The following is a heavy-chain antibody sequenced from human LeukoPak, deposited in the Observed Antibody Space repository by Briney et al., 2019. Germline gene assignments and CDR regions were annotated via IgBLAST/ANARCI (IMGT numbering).Heavy chain of an antibody. CDR1: GFTLSTYG. D-gene: IGHD2-21*02. Sequence: GGPLRLSCAASGFTLSTYGIHWVRHAPGKGLQWVAVISSDGSTKFYADSVKGRFTISRDGSKNTQYLQMNSLRPDDTAVYFCAKPQVTANWYYFHYWGQGTLVTVSS. CDR3: AKPQVTANWYYFHY. J-gene: IGHJ4*02. CDR2: ISSDGSTK. V-gene: IGHV3-30*18.